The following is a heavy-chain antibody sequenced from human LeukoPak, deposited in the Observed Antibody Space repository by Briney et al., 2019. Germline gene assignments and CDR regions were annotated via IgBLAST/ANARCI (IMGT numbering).Heavy chain of an antibody. CDR3: ARGSRVYSSSWYDAFDI. J-gene: IGHJ3*02. CDR2: INHSGST. D-gene: IGHD6-13*01. V-gene: IGHV4-34*01. CDR1: GGSFSGYY. Sequence: SETLSLTCAVYGGSFSGYYWSWTRQPPGKGLEWIGEINHSGSTNYNPSLKSRVTISVDTSKNQFSLKLSSVTAADTAVYYCARGSRVYSSSWYDAFDIWGRGTMVTVSS.